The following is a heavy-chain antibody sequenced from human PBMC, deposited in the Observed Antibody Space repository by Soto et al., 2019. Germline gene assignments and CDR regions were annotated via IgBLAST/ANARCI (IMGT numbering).Heavy chain of an antibody. V-gene: IGHV3-23*01. CDR3: AKSPPQPGVVSPATIENPFAP. Sequence: LESGGGLVQPGGSLRLSCTASGFTFNKYAMTWVRQAPGKGLEWVSAISGGDGSTYYADSVKGRFTISRENSKKKFFLQMKGLGVGEPAIYYWAKSPPQPGVVSPATIENPFAPWGQGTRVPVSS. D-gene: IGHD2-2*01. CDR1: GFTFNKYA. J-gene: IGHJ5*02. CDR2: ISGGDGST.